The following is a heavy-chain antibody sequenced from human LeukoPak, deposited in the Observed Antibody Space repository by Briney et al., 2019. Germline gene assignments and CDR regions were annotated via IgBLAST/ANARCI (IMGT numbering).Heavy chain of an antibody. CDR3: TSYYASGVSAYNYYGMDV. Sequence: SETLSLTCAVSGHSISTGYYWGWIRQPPGKGLEWIGSMSHNRGTYYNPSLKSRVTISMDTSKNQISLRLTSVTAADTAVYYCTSYYASGVSAYNYYGMDVWGKGTTVTVSS. CDR1: GHSISTGYY. V-gene: IGHV4-38-2*01. J-gene: IGHJ6*04. D-gene: IGHD3-10*01. CDR2: MSHNRGT.